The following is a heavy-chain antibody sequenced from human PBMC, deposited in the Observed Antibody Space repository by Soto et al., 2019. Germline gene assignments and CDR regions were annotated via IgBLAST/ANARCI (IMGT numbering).Heavy chain of an antibody. V-gene: IGHV1-3*01. J-gene: IGHJ4*02. Sequence: ASVKVSCKASGYTFSSYAMHWVRQAPGQRLEWMGWIDAGYGNTKSSQKFQDRVTISRDTSASTAYMELTSLRSEDTAVYYCARDTGDGTFDFWGQGTLVTVSS. CDR2: IDAGYGNT. D-gene: IGHD7-27*01. CDR3: ARDTGDGTFDF. CDR1: GYTFSSYA.